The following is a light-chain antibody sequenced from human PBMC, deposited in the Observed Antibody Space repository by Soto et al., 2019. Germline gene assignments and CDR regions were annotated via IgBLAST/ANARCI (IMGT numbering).Light chain of an antibody. CDR2: VTRDGSH. V-gene: IGLV4-69*01. CDR3: QTWGAGIRV. J-gene: IGLJ3*02. Sequence: QAVVTQSPSASASLGASVKLTCTLSSEHSHYAIAWHQQQPEKGPRYLMKVTRDGSHSKGDGIPDRFSGSSSGAERYLTISSLQSEDEADYYCQTWGAGIRVFGGGTKLTVL. CDR1: SEHSHYA.